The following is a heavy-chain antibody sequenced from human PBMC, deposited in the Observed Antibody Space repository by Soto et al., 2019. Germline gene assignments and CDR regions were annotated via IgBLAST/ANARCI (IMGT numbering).Heavy chain of an antibody. CDR1: GFTFSNAW. CDR3: TTPFPYYDFWSGYYPFDY. J-gene: IGHJ4*02. Sequence: GGSLRLSCAASGFTFSNAWMSWVRQAPGKGLEWVGRIKSKTDGGTTDYAAPVKGRFTISRDESKNTLYLQMNSLKTEDTAVYYCTTPFPYYDFWSGYYPFDYWGQGTLVTVSS. V-gene: IGHV3-15*01. D-gene: IGHD3-3*01. CDR2: IKSKTDGGTT.